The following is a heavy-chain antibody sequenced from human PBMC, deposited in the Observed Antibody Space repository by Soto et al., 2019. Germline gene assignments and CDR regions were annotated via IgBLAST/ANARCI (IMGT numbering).Heavy chain of an antibody. CDR1: GFTFSNAW. J-gene: IGHJ4*02. V-gene: IGHV3-15*01. D-gene: IGHD2-8*01. Sequence: KAGGSLRLSCAASGFTFSNAWMSWVRQAPGKGLEWVGRIKSKTDGGTTDYAAPVKGRFTISRDDSKNTLYLQMNSLKTEDTAVYYCTTGSSDKGVLMVYAIWPQFDYWGQGTLVTVSS. CDR3: TTGSSDKGVLMVYAIWPQFDY. CDR2: IKSKTDGGTT.